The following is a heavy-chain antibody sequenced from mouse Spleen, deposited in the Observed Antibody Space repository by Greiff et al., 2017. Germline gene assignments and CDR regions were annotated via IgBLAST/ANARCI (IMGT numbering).Heavy chain of an antibody. D-gene: IGHD1-1*01. J-gene: IGHJ4*01. CDR1: GFTFSGYW. Sequence: QVQLQQSGAELAKPGASVKLSCKASGFTFSGYWMHWVKQRPGKGLEWIGYINTSSGYTKYNQKFKDQVTMSADKASSTAYLQLSSLTYENSAVYCGAKQDYYGIGYDSAMDDWGQGTSVTVSS. CDR2: INTSSGYT. CDR3: AKQDYYGIGYDSAMDD. V-gene: IGHV1-7*01.